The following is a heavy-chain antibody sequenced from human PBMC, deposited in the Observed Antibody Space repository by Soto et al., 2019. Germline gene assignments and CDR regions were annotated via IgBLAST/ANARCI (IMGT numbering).Heavy chain of an antibody. Sequence: VSCKASGGTFSSYAISWVRQAPGQGLEWMGGIIPIFGTANYAQKFQGRVTITADESTSTAYMELSSLRSEDTAVYYCARAEMSITIFGVDTVNWFDPWGQGTLVTVSS. CDR1: GGTFSSYA. CDR2: IIPIFGTA. CDR3: ARAEMSITIFGVDTVNWFDP. D-gene: IGHD3-3*01. V-gene: IGHV1-69*01. J-gene: IGHJ5*02.